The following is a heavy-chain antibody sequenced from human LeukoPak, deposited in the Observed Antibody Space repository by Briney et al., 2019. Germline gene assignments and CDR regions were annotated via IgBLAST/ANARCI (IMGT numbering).Heavy chain of an antibody. V-gene: IGHV3-23*01. CDR3: AKEPFYGSGSWAFDI. Sequence: PGGSLRLSCAASGFTFSSYGMSWVRQAPGKGLEWVSAISGSGGSTYYADSVKGRFTISRDNSKNTLYLQINSLRAEDTAVYYCAKEPFYGSGSWAFDIWGQGTMVTVSS. D-gene: IGHD3-10*01. CDR1: GFTFSSYG. CDR2: ISGSGGST. J-gene: IGHJ3*02.